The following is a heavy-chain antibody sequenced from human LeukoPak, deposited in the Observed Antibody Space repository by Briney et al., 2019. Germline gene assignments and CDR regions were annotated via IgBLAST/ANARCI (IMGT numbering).Heavy chain of an antibody. CDR1: GGSFSGYY. CDR2: INHSGST. V-gene: IGHV4-34*01. D-gene: IGHD2-2*01. Sequence: SETLSLTCAVYGGSFSGYYWSWIRQPPGKGLEWIGEINHSGSTNYNPSLKSRVTISVDTSKSQFSLKLSSVTAADTAVYYCARGRIVVVPAAMLSETYYYYMDVWGKGTTVTVSS. CDR3: ARGRIVVVPAAMLSETYYYYMDV. J-gene: IGHJ6*03.